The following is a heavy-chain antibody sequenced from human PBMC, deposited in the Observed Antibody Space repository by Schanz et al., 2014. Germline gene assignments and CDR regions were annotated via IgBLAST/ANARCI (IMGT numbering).Heavy chain of an antibody. CDR1: GYTFTAYF. CDR2: INPNTGGT. V-gene: IGHV1-2*06. Sequence: QVLLVQSGAEVKQPGASVKVSCKASGYTFTAYFIHWVRQAPGQGLEWMGRINPNTGGTNFAQKFQGRVTMTRDTSITTACMDLSGLTSDDTAVYYCARELCSSSTCYVRYDPWGQGTLVTVSS. D-gene: IGHD2-2*01. J-gene: IGHJ5*02. CDR3: ARELCSSSTCYVRYDP.